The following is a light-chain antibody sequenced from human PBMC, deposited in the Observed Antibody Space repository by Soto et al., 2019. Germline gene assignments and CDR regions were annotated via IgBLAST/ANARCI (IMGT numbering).Light chain of an antibody. CDR2: DAS. CDR1: QSVTSY. V-gene: IGKV3-11*01. J-gene: IGKJ1*01. CDR3: QQRYNWPPTWT. Sequence: EIVLTQSPATLSLSPGERATLSCRASQSVTSYFAWYQQKPGQAPRLLIYDASNRATGIPARFSGSGSGTDFTLTISSLEPEDFEVYYCQQRYNWPPTWTFGQGTKVEIK.